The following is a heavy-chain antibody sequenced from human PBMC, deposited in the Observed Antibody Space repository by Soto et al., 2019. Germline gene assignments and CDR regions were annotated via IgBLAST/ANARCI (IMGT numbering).Heavy chain of an antibody. CDR1: GYTFTGYY. CDR3: ARDPSMVRGVIRYYFDY. Sequence: ASVKVSCKASGYTFTGYYMHWVRQAPGQGLEWMGWINPNSGGTNYAQKFQGWVTMTRDTSISTAYMELSRLRSDDTAVYYCARDPSMVRGVIRYYFDYWGQGTLVTVSS. D-gene: IGHD3-10*01. V-gene: IGHV1-2*04. J-gene: IGHJ4*02. CDR2: INPNSGGT.